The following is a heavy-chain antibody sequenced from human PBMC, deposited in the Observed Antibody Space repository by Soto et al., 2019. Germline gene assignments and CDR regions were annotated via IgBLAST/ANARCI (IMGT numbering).Heavy chain of an antibody. CDR1: GGTFISYA. J-gene: IGHJ6*02. V-gene: IGHV1-69*13. D-gene: IGHD3-3*01. CDR2: IIPIFGTA. CDR3: ARDYDFWSGSRKYYGMDV. Sequence: ASVKVSCKASGGTFISYAISWVRQAPGQGLEWMGGIIPIFGTANYAQKFQGRVTITADESTSTAYMELSSLRSEDTAVYYCARDYDFWSGSRKYYGMDVWGQGTTVTVSS.